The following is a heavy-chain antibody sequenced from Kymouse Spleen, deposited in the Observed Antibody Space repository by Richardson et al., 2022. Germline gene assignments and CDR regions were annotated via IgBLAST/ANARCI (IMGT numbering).Heavy chain of an antibody. Sequence: EVQLVESGEGLVQPGGSLRLSCAASGFTFSSYAMHWVRQAPGKGLEYVSAISSNGGSTYYADSVKGRFTISRDNSKNTLYLQMGSLRAEDMAVYYCAREGLISGMDVWGQGTTVTVSS. CDR2: ISSNGGST. J-gene: IGHJ6*02. D-gene: IGHD3-10*01,IGHD3-9*01. V-gene: IGHV3-64*02. CDR3: AREGLISGMDV. CDR1: GFTFSSYA.